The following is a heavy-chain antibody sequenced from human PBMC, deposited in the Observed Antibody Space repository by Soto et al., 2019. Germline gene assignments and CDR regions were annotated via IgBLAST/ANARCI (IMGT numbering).Heavy chain of an antibody. D-gene: IGHD2-15*01. CDR1: GYSISSGYY. CDR2: IYHSGST. CDR3: ARALYCSGGSCSPLRGMDV. Sequence: SETLSLTCAVSGYSISSGYYWGWIRQPPGKGLEWIGTIYHSGSTYYNPSLKSRVTISVDTSKNQFSLKPSSVTAADTAVYYCARALYCSGGSCSPLRGMDVWGQGTTVTVSS. V-gene: IGHV4-38-2*01. J-gene: IGHJ6*02.